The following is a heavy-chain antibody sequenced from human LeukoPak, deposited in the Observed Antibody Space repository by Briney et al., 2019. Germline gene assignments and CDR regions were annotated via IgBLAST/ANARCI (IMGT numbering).Heavy chain of an antibody. CDR2: IYYSGST. CDR1: GGSISSGGYY. Sequence: PSETLSLTCTVSGGSISSGGYYWSWIRQHPGKGLEWIGYIYYSGSTYCNPSLKSRVTISVDTSKNQFSLKLSSVTAADTAVYYCAAYYYDSSGYYYNDYYYGMDVWGQGTTVTVSS. CDR3: AAYYYDSSGYYYNDYYYGMDV. D-gene: IGHD3-22*01. J-gene: IGHJ6*02. V-gene: IGHV4-31*03.